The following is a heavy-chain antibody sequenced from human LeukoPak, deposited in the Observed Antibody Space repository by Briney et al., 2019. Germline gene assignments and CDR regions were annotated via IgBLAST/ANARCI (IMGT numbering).Heavy chain of an antibody. J-gene: IGHJ5*02. V-gene: IGHV1-18*01. Sequence: GASVKVSCKASGYTFTSYGISWVRQAPGQGLGWMGWISAYNGNTNYAQKLQGRVTMTTDTSTSTAYMELRSLRSDDTAVYYCARVTVDSSGWYAPPRAYNWFDPWGQGTLVTVSS. CDR2: ISAYNGNT. D-gene: IGHD6-19*01. CDR1: GYTFTSYG. CDR3: ARVTVDSSGWYAPPRAYNWFDP.